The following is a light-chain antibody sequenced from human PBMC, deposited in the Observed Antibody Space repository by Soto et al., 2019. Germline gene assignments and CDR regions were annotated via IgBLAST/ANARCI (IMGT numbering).Light chain of an antibody. CDR2: DVS. J-gene: IGLJ1*01. CDR1: SSDVGGYNY. Sequence: QSVLTQPASVSGSPGQSITISCTGTSSDVGGYNYVSWYKQHPGKAPKHMIYDVSNRPSGVSNRFSGSKSGTTTCLTIYGLQAEDGADYYCSSYTISSTLEVFGTGTKLTVL. V-gene: IGLV2-14*01. CDR3: SSYTISSTLEV.